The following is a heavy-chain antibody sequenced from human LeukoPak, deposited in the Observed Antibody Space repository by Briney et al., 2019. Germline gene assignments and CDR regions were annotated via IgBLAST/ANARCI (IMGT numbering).Heavy chain of an antibody. D-gene: IGHD2-2*01. J-gene: IGHJ4*02. V-gene: IGHV3-23*01. CDR1: GFTFSNYA. CDR2: VSGSGDRT. Sequence: GGSLRLSCAASGFTFSNYAMAWVRQAPGKGLEWVSSVSGSGDRTYNADSVKGRFTISRDNSKNTLYLQMNSLRAEDTAVFYCARDTGQHLSDYWGQGTLVTVSS. CDR3: ARDTGQHLSDY.